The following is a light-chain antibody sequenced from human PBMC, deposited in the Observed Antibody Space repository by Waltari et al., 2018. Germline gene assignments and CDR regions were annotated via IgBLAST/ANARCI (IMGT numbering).Light chain of an antibody. V-gene: IGKV2-28*01. Sequence: DIVMTQSPLSLPVTPGEPASISCKSSQSLLHSNGYNYLNWYLQKPGQSTQLLIYLVSHRASGVPDRFSGSGSGTDFTLRISRVEAEDVGIYYCMEALQTPLTFGQGTRLEIQ. CDR2: LVS. CDR3: MEALQTPLT. J-gene: IGKJ5*01. CDR1: QSLLHSNGYNY.